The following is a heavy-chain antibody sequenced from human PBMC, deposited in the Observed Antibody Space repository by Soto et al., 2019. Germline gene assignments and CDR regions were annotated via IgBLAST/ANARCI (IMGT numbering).Heavy chain of an antibody. CDR3: TTDEPPRWYHGHYDYYLDV. Sequence: EVQLVESGGGLVKPGGSLRLSCAASGFTFSNAWMSWVRQAPGKGLEWVGRLKSKTDGGTTDYAAPVKGRFTISRDDSKNTLSLQRNSLKTEDTSVYYCTTDEPPRWYHGHYDYYLDVWGKGTTVTVPS. J-gene: IGHJ6*03. D-gene: IGHD1-20*01. V-gene: IGHV3-15*01. CDR2: LKSKTDGGTT. CDR1: GFTFSNAW.